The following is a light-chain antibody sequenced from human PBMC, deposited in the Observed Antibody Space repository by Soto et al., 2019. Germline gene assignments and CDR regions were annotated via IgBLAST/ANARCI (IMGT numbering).Light chain of an antibody. CDR1: KLGEKY. CDR2: QDR. V-gene: IGLV3-1*01. J-gene: IGLJ2*01. Sequence: SYELTQAPSVYVSPGQTARITCSGDKLGEKYACWYQQKPGQSPVLVIYQDRKRPSGIPERFSGSYSGNTATLTISGTQAMDEADYYCQAWDSGIVVFGGGTKLTVL. CDR3: QAWDSGIVV.